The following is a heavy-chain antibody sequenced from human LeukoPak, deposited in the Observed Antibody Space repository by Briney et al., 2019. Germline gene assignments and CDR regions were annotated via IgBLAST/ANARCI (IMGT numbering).Heavy chain of an antibody. CDR3: AKDRGSGWP. V-gene: IGHV3-23*01. Sequence: PGGSLRLSCVASGFTFSNYAMSWVRQAPGKGLDWVSGITNNGGTTYYGDSVKGRFTISRDNSKNTLYLQMNSLRADDTAVYYCAKDRGSGWPWGQGTLVTVSS. CDR2: ITNNGGTT. CDR1: GFTFSNYA. J-gene: IGHJ4*02. D-gene: IGHD6-19*01.